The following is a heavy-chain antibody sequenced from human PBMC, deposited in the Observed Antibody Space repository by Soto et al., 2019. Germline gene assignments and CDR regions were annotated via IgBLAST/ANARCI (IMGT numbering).Heavy chain of an antibody. CDR3: ATLHPSIVVVKTEIPT. D-gene: IGHD2-15*01. Sequence: QVQLRESGPGMVRPSGTLSLTCAVSGTSISSTFWWTWVRQPPGKGLEWIGEIYHSWSTKYNPSLXNXVXLXXDKPNNQFSLALRAVTAADTAVYYCATLHPSIVVVKTEIPTWGQGTLVTVSS. CDR2: IYHSWST. CDR1: GTSISSTFW. J-gene: IGHJ5*02. V-gene: IGHV4-4*02.